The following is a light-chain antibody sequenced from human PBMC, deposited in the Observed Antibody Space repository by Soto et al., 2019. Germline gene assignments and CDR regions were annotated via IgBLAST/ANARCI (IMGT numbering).Light chain of an antibody. CDR3: QLYGSSVT. CDR1: QSVSSSY. Sequence: EIVLTQSPCTLSLSPVERATLSCRASQSVSSSYLAWYQQKPGQAPMLLIYGASSRATGIPDRFSGSGSGTDFTLTISILEPEDFAVYYCQLYGSSVTFGQGTRLEIK. J-gene: IGKJ5*01. V-gene: IGKV3-20*01. CDR2: GAS.